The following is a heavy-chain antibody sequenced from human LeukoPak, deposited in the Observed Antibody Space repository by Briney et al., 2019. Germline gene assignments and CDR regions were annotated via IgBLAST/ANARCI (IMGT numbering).Heavy chain of an antibody. CDR3: ARGPLGGESFDI. V-gene: IGHV4-4*07. Sequence: SETLSLTCTVSGGSLSNHYWDWIRHPAGTGLEYIGRIYHTGSTNYNPSLKSRVTLSVDTSNNQFSLNLTSVTAADTAVYYCARGPLGGESFDIWGQGTMVTVSS. CDR1: GGSLSNHY. D-gene: IGHD3-16*01. J-gene: IGHJ3*02. CDR2: IYHTGST.